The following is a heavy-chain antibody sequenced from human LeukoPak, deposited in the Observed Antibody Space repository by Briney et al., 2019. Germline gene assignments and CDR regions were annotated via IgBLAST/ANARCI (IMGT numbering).Heavy chain of an antibody. J-gene: IGHJ4*02. Sequence: SETLSLTCTVSGGSVSSDDYFWHWIRQPPGKGLEWIGYIYYSGSTNYNPSLKSRVTISVDTSKNQFSLKLSSVTAADTAVYYCARVVVAAYFDYWGQGTLVTVSS. CDR2: IYYSGST. CDR1: GGSVSSDDYF. D-gene: IGHD2-21*01. CDR3: ARVVVAAYFDY. V-gene: IGHV4-61*08.